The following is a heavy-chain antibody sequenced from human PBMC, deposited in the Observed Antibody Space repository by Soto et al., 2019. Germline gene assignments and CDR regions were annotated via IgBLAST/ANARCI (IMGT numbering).Heavy chain of an antibody. CDR3: ATYSAVGFPEAVDI. J-gene: IGHJ3*02. V-gene: IGHV1-58*01. D-gene: IGHD6-19*01. CDR2: IVVGSGNT. Sequence: SVKVSCKASGFTFTSSAVQWVRQARGQRLEWIGWIVVGSGNTNYAQKFQERVTITRDMSTSTAYMELSSLRSEDTAVYYCATYSAVGFPEAVDIWAQGTMVTVTS. CDR1: GFTFTSSA.